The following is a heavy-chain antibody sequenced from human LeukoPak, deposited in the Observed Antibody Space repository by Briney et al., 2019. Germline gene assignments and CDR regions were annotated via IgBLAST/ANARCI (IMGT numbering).Heavy chain of an antibody. Sequence: SETLSLTCGVYGGSSSGNYWSWIRQPPGKGLEWIGEINHSGSTNYNPSLKSRVTISVDTSKNQFSLKLSSVTAADTAVYYCAKVSAWGAFDIWGQGTMVTVSS. CDR1: GGSSSGNY. CDR3: AKVSAWGAFDI. V-gene: IGHV4-34*01. CDR2: INHSGST. J-gene: IGHJ3*02. D-gene: IGHD3-16*01.